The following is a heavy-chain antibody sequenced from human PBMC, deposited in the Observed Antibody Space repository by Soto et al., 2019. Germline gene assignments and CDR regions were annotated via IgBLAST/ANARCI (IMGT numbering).Heavy chain of an antibody. CDR2: IDPSDSYT. D-gene: IGHD3-3*01. CDR1: GYSFTSYW. J-gene: IGHJ6*02. V-gene: IGHV5-10-1*01. CDR3: ARRRYDFWSGYYYYGMDV. Sequence: PVESLKISCKGSGYSFTSYWISWVRQMPVKCLEWMGRIDPSDSYTNYSPSFQGHVTISADKSISTAYLQWSSLKASDIAMYYCARRRYDFWSGYYYYGMDVWGPGTTVTVSS.